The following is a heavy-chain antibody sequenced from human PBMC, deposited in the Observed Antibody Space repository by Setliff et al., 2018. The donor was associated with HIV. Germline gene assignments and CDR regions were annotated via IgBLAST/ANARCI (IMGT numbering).Heavy chain of an antibody. J-gene: IGHJ4*02. V-gene: IGHV5-51*01. CDR3: ARLSKYYDFWTPGY. CDR2: IWPDDSDT. Sequence: GESLKISCKTSGYTFINYWVGWVRQMPGNGLEWMGLIWPDDSDTMYSPSFQGQVTMSADKSISTAYLQWSSLKAPDTAMYFCARLSKYYDFWTPGYWGQGTLVTVSS. D-gene: IGHD3-3*01. CDR1: GYTFINYW.